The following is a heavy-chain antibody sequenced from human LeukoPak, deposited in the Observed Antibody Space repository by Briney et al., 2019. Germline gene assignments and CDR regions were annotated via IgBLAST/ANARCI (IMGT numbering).Heavy chain of an antibody. Sequence: SETLSLTCTVSGGSISSYYWSWIRQPPGKGLEWIGYIYHSGSTNYNPSLKSRVTISVDTSKIQFSLKLSSVTAADTPVYYCARVGKTTVSSYYYYYYYMDVWGKGTTVTVSS. D-gene: IGHD4-11*01. CDR3: ARVGKTTVSSYYYYYYYMDV. CDR2: IYHSGST. V-gene: IGHV4-59*08. CDR1: GGSISSYY. J-gene: IGHJ6*03.